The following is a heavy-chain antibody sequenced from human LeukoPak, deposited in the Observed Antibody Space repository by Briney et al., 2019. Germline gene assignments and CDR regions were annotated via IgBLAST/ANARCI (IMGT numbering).Heavy chain of an antibody. CDR3: AREGDTAMATSLDY. V-gene: IGHV7-4-1*02. J-gene: IGHJ4*02. D-gene: IGHD5-18*01. CDR1: GYTFTSYA. CDR2: INTNTGNP. Sequence: ASVKVSCKASGYTFTSYAMNWVRQAPGQGLEWMGWINTNTGNPTYAQGFTGRFVFSLDTSVSTAYLQISSLKAEDTAVYYCAREGDTAMATSLDYWGQGTLVTVSS.